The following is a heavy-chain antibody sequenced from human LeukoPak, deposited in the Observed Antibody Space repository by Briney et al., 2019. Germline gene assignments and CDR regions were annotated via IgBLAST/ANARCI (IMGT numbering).Heavy chain of an antibody. Sequence: SETLSLTCTVSTGSISNGDYYWSWIRQPPGKGLEWIGYIYYSGSTYYNPSLKRGASISVDTSKNQFSLKLSSVTAADTAVYYCARQIAADAFDIWGQGTMVTVSS. CDR2: IYYSGST. V-gene: IGHV4-30-4*08. J-gene: IGHJ3*02. D-gene: IGHD6-13*01. CDR3: ARQIAADAFDI. CDR1: TGSISNGDYY.